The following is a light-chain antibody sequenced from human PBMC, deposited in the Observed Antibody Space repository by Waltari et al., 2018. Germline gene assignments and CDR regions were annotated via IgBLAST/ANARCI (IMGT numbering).Light chain of an antibody. J-gene: IGLJ2*01. CDR3: TSYAGSNILV. Sequence: QSALTQPPSASGSPGQSVTISCPGTTSDVGGHNFVSLYQQHPGQVPKLMIHEVSKRPSGVPDRFSGSKSGDTASLTVSGLQAEDEADYYCTSYAGSNILVFGGGTKLTVL. CDR2: EVS. V-gene: IGLV2-8*01. CDR1: TSDVGGHNF.